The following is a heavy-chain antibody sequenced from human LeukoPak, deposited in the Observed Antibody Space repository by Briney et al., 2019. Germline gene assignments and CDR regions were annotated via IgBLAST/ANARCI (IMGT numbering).Heavy chain of an antibody. Sequence: GGSLRLSCAASGFAFDKYAMHWVRQAPGKGLEWVSGISWNGAVIGYADSVKGRFTISRDNAKNSLYLQMNSLRVEDTALYYCAKDIGPNSNYFDYWGQGTVVTVSS. D-gene: IGHD2/OR15-2a*01. J-gene: IGHJ4*02. CDR2: ISWNGAVI. CDR3: AKDIGPNSNYFDY. V-gene: IGHV3-9*01. CDR1: GFAFDKYA.